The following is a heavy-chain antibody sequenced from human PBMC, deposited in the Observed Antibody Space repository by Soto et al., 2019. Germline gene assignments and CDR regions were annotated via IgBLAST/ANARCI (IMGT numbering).Heavy chain of an antibody. V-gene: IGHV4-59*08. CDR3: ARTLSVSGSYYNDNWFDP. Sequence: PSETLSLTCTVSGGSISSYYWSWIRQPPGKGLEWIGYMYYGGGTTYNPSLKSRVTISIDTSKNHLSLKLSSVTAADTAVYYCARTLSVSGSYYNDNWFDPWGQGTLVTVSS. CDR1: GGSISSYY. J-gene: IGHJ5*02. D-gene: IGHD3-10*01. CDR2: MYYGGGT.